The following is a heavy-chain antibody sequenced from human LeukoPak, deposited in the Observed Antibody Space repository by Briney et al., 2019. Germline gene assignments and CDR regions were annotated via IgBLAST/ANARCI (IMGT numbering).Heavy chain of an antibody. D-gene: IGHD6-13*01. Sequence: GGSLRLSCAASGFTFSSYAMSWVRQAPGKGLEWVSSISSSSSYIYYADSVKGRFTISRDNAKNSLYLQMNSLRAEDTAVYYCARASSSWYYFDCWGQGTLVTVSS. CDR3: ARASSSWYYFDC. V-gene: IGHV3-21*01. J-gene: IGHJ4*02. CDR1: GFTFSSYA. CDR2: ISSSSSYI.